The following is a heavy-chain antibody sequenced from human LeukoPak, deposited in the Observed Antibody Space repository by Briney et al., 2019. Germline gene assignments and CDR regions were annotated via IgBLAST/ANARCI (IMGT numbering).Heavy chain of an antibody. CDR2: TYYRSKWYN. CDR1: GDSVSSNSAS. J-gene: IGHJ3*02. V-gene: IGHV6-1*01. CDR3: SRGSAFDI. Sequence: SQTLSLTCGISGDSVSSNSASWNWIRQSPSRGLEWLGRTYYRSKWYNDYAESVKSRIIINPDTSKNQFSLQLNSVTSEDTAVYYCSRGSAFDIWGHGTMVTVSS.